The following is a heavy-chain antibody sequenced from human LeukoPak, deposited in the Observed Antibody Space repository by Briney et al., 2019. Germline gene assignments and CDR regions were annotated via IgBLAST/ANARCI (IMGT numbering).Heavy chain of an antibody. V-gene: IGHV4-38-2*02. CDR1: GYSISSGYY. Sequence: SETQSLTCTVSGYSISSGYYWGWIRQPPGKGLEWIGSIYHSGSTYYNPSLKSRVTISVDTSKNQFSLKLSSVTAADTAVYYCARAGSLDYYDSSGYYSFDYWGQGTLVTVSS. CDR3: ARAGSLDYYDSSGYYSFDY. J-gene: IGHJ4*02. CDR2: IYHSGST. D-gene: IGHD3-22*01.